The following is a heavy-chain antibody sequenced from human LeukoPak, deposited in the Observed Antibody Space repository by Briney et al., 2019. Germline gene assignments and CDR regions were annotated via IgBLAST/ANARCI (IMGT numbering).Heavy chain of an antibody. J-gene: IGHJ5*02. CDR3: ARAVKYYYDSSGYYYVYWFDP. Sequence: SETLSLTCTVSGGSISSYYWSWIRQPPGKGLEWIGYIYYSGSTNYNPSLKGRVTISVDTSKNQFSLKLSSVTAADTAVYYCARAVKYYYDSSGYYYVYWFDPWGQGTLVTVSS. CDR1: GGSISSYY. CDR2: IYYSGST. D-gene: IGHD3-22*01. V-gene: IGHV4-59*01.